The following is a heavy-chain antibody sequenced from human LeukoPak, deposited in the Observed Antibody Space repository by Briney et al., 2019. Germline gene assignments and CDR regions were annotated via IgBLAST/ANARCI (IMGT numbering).Heavy chain of an antibody. CDR2: ISSSGSTI. J-gene: IGHJ4*02. CDR1: GFTFSDYY. D-gene: IGHD1-1*01. V-gene: IGHV3-11*04. Sequence: PGGSLRLSCAASGFTFSDYYITWIRQAPGEGLEWVSYISSSGSTIYYADSVKGRFTISRDNAKNSLYLQMNSLRAEDTAVYYCARDDSSGSFDYWGQGTLVTVSS. CDR3: ARDDSSGSFDY.